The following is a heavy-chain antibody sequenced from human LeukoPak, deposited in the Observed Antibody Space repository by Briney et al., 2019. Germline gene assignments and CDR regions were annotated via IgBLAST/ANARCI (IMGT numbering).Heavy chain of an antibody. Sequence: ASVKVSCKASGYTFTGYYMHWVRQAPGQGLEWMGWINPNSGGTNYAQKFQGRVTMTRDTSISTAYMELSRLRSDDTAVYYCARDHDYGDYVSGYWGQGTLVTVSS. J-gene: IGHJ4*02. V-gene: IGHV1-2*02. CDR3: ARDHDYGDYVSGY. CDR2: INPNSGGT. D-gene: IGHD4-17*01. CDR1: GYTFTGYY.